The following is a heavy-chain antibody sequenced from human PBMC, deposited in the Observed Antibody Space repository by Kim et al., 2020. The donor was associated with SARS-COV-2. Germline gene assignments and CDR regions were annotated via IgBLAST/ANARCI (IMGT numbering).Heavy chain of an antibody. V-gene: IGHV4-59*01. CDR2: IYYSGSI. Sequence: SETLSLTCTVSGGSISSYYWSWIRQPPGKGLEWIGYIYYSGSINYNPSLKSRVTTSVDTTKNQFSLKLSSVTAADTAVYYCARYGYSSGWAIYYYYGMDVWGQGTTVAVSS. J-gene: IGHJ6*02. CDR1: GGSISSYY. D-gene: IGHD6-19*01. CDR3: ARYGYSSGWAIYYYYGMDV.